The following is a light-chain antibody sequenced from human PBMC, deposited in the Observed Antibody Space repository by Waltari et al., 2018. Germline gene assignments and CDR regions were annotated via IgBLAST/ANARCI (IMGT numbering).Light chain of an antibody. V-gene: IGKV3-15*01. Sequence: EIVMTQSPATLSVSPGERATLSCRASQNGNSNLAWYQQKPGQAPRLLIYTASTRATGISARFSGSGSGTEFSLTISSLQSEDFAVYYCQQYNEWPMYTFGQGTKLEIK. J-gene: IGKJ2*01. CDR1: QNGNSN. CDR2: TAS. CDR3: QQYNEWPMYT.